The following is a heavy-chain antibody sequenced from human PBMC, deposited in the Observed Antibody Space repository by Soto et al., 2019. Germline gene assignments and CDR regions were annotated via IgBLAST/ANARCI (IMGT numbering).Heavy chain of an antibody. Sequence: SVKVSCKASGGTFSSYAISWVRQAPGQGLEWMGGIIPIFGTANYAQKFQGRVTITADESTSTAYMELSSLRSEDTAVYYCARDPAFGPYSGSYFDYWGQGTLVTVSS. CDR2: IIPIFGTA. CDR1: GGTFSSYA. J-gene: IGHJ4*02. V-gene: IGHV1-69*13. D-gene: IGHD1-26*01. CDR3: ARDPAFGPYSGSYFDY.